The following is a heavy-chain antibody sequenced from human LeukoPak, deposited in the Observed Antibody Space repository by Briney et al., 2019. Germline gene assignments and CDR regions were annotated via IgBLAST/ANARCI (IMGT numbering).Heavy chain of an antibody. Sequence: GGSLRLSCAGSGFTFRDYWIHWVRQAPGKGLLWISRINVDGGSPDYADSVKGRFTISRDNTQNTVYLQMNSLRVEDTGVYYCTRSGSIDYWGQGTLVTVSS. D-gene: IGHD3-3*01. V-gene: IGHV3-74*01. CDR2: INVDGGSP. CDR3: TRSGSIDY. J-gene: IGHJ4*02. CDR1: GFTFRDYW.